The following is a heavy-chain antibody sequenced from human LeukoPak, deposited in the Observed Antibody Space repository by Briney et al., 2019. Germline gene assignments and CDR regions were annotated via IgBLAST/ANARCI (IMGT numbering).Heavy chain of an antibody. Sequence: ASVKVSCKASGYTFTSYAMHWVRQAPGQRLEWMGWINAGNGNTKYSQKFQGRVTITRDTSASTAYIELSSLRSEDTAMYYCAKGSSAGRPYYFDYWGQGTLVTVSS. CDR2: INAGNGNT. CDR3: AKGSSAGRPYYFDY. CDR1: GYTFTSYA. J-gene: IGHJ4*02. D-gene: IGHD3-10*01. V-gene: IGHV1-3*01.